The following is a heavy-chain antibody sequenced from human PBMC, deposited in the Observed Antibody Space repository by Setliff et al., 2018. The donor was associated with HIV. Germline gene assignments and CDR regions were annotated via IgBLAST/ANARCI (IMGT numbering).Heavy chain of an antibody. D-gene: IGHD3-10*01. CDR2: INPENGDT. CDR1: GYIFRNHY. Sequence: GASVKVSCKASGYIFRNHYIHWVRQAPGKGLEWMAMINPENGDTINAQKFQGRITLASDTSTSTVYMELSSLTHEDTAIYFCARAVSTLIRGVTRNHFYYIDVWGTGTTVTVS. V-gene: IGHV1-46*01. J-gene: IGHJ6*03. CDR3: ARAVSTLIRGVTRNHFYYIDV.